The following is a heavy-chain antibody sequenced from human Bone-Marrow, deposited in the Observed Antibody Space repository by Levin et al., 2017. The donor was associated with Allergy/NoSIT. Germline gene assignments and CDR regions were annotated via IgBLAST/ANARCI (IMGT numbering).Heavy chain of an antibody. Sequence: GGSLRLSCKASGGIFSTYVISWVRQAPGQGLEWMGGIVPIFGTTHYAQKLQGRITITADKSTSTAYMELSRLRSEDTAVYYCAGSSSGTGQFDHWGQGALVTVSS. J-gene: IGHJ4*02. CDR2: IVPIFGTT. D-gene: IGHD6-6*01. V-gene: IGHV1-69*06. CDR3: AGSSSGTGQFDH. CDR1: GGIFSTYV.